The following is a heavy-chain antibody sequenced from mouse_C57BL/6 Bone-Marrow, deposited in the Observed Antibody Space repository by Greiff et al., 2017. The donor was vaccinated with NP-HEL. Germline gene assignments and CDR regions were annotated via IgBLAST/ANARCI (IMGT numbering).Heavy chain of an antibody. D-gene: IGHD1-1*01. CDR3: ARGGITTGYFDV. CDR2: IYPGSGST. V-gene: IGHV1-55*01. J-gene: IGHJ1*03. CDR1: GYTFTSYW. Sequence: QVQLQQPGAELVKPGASVKMSCKASGYTFTSYWITWVKQRPGQGLEWIGDIYPGSGSTNYNEKFKSKATLTVDTSSSTAYMQLSSLTSEDSAVYYCARGGITTGYFDVWGTGTTVTVSS.